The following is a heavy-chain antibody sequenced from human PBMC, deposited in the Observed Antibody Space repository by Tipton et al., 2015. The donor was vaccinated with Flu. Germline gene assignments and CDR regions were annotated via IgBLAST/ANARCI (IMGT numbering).Heavy chain of an antibody. CDR1: GYTFTSYD. CDR2: MNPNSGNT. D-gene: IGHD2-2*02. CDR3: ARGRATAIPHCDTDSFRNLLVCLGAFPCWGSASAPTLFPLVS. Sequence: QVQLVQSGAEVKKPGASVKVSCKASGYTFTSYDINWVRQATGQGLEWMGWMNPNSGNTGYAQKFQGRVTMTRNTSISTAYMELSSLRSEDTAVYYCARGRATAIPHCDTDSFRNLLVCLGAFPCWGSASAPTLFPLVSW. J-gene: IGHJ5*01. V-gene: IGHV1-8*01.